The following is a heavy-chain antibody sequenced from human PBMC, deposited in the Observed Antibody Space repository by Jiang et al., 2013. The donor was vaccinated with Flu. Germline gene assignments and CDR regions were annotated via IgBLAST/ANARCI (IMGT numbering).Heavy chain of an antibody. Sequence: PGLVKPSETLSLTCTVSGGSITSTGYYWGWIRQSPVKGLEWIGSLFYSGSTYYNPSLKSRLTISADTSKNQFSLRLSSVTAADTAVYYCGTSNFGIEYFQHWGQGTLVTVSS. CDR2: LFYSGST. D-gene: IGHD4-11*01. V-gene: IGHV4-39*01. CDR3: GTSNFGIEYFQH. J-gene: IGHJ1*01. CDR1: GGSITSTGYY.